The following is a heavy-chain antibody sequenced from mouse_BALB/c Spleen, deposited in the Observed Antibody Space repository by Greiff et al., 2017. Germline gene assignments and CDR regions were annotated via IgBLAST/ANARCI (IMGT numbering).Heavy chain of an antibody. D-gene: IGHD2-4*01. V-gene: IGHV5-12-2*01. CDR2: ISNGGGST. Sequence: DVQLQESGGGLVQPGGSLKLSCAASGFTFSSYTMSWVRQTPEKRLEWVAYISNGGGSTYYPDTVKGRFTISRDNAKNTLYLQMSSLKSEDTAMYYCARHRSTMISPFDYWGQGTTLTVSS. J-gene: IGHJ2*01. CDR1: GFTFSSYT. CDR3: ARHRSTMISPFDY.